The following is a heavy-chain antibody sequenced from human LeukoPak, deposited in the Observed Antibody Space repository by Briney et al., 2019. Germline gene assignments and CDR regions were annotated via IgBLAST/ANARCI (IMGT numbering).Heavy chain of an antibody. Sequence: ASVKVSCKASGYTFSNYYIRWVRQAPGQGLEWMGIINPSDGSTNYAQKFQGRVTMTRDTSTGTVYMELSSLRSEDTAVYYCARDSGNYHYDMDVWGQGTTVIVSS. CDR2: INPSDGST. V-gene: IGHV1-46*01. CDR3: ARDSGNYHYDMDV. D-gene: IGHD3-10*01. J-gene: IGHJ6*02. CDR1: GYTFSNYY.